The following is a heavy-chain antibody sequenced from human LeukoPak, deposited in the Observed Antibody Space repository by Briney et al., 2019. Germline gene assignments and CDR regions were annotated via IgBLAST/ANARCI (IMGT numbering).Heavy chain of an antibody. CDR1: GYSISSGYY. CDR2: IYHSGST. CDR3: ARGRGTYYLFDY. J-gene: IGHJ4*02. D-gene: IGHD3-10*01. V-gene: IGHV4-38-2*02. Sequence: SETLSLTCTVSGYSISSGYYWGWIRQPPGKGLEWIGSIYHSGSTYYNPSLKSRVTISVDTSKNQFSLKLSSVTAADTAVYYCARGRGTYYLFDYWGQGTLVTVSS.